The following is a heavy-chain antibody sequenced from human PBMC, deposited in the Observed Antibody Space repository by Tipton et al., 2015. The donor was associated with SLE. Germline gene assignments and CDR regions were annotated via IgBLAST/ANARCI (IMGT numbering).Heavy chain of an antibody. V-gene: IGHV1-18*04. D-gene: IGHD6-6*01. CDR2: ISAYNGNT. CDR3: ASLYSSSSRHFDY. J-gene: IGHJ4*02. CDR1: GYTFTIYG. Sequence: QLVQSGGEVKKPGASVKVSCRISGYTFTIYGISWVRQAPEQGLEWMGWISAYNGNTNYAQKLQGRVTMTTDTSTSTAYMELRSLRSDDTAVYYCASLYSSSSRHFDYWGQGTLVTVSS.